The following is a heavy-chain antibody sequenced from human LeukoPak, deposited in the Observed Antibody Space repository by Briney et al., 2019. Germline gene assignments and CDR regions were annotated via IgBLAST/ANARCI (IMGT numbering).Heavy chain of an antibody. CDR1: EFTFSDYY. Sequence: GGSLRLSCAASEFTFSDYYMSWIRQAPGKGLEWVSYISYSGDTIYYADSVKGRFTVSRDNAKNSLYLQMNSLRAEDTAVYYCARESGQLRYFDWLPGDAFDIWGQGTMVTVSS. CDR3: ARESGQLRYFDWLPGDAFDI. CDR2: ISYSGDTI. V-gene: IGHV3-11*04. D-gene: IGHD3-9*01. J-gene: IGHJ3*02.